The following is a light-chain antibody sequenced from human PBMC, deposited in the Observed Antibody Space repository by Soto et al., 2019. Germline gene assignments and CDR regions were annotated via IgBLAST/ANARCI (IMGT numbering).Light chain of an antibody. V-gene: IGKV3-11*01. J-gene: IGKJ5*01. CDR1: QSVSSY. CDR3: QHYVERSPIT. Sequence: EVVLTQSPDTLSLSPGERATLSCRASQSVSSYLAWYQQKPGQAPRLLIYDASNRATGIPARFSGSGSGTDFTLTISSLEPEDFALYYCQHYVERSPITFGQGTRLENK. CDR2: DAS.